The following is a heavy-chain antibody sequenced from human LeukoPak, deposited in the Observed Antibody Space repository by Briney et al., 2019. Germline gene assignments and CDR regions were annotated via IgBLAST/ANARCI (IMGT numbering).Heavy chain of an antibody. CDR1: GYIFNKYV. Sequence: ASVKVPCKASGYIFNKYVVHWVRQAPGQRPEWMGWIKAGNGDTKYSQNFQDRLTITRDTSASTVYMELSSLTSEDTALYYCARDDCGDTCYPGGYWGQETLVTVSS. CDR3: ARDDCGDTCYPGGY. J-gene: IGHJ4*02. CDR2: IKAGNGDT. V-gene: IGHV1-3*01. D-gene: IGHD2-21*01.